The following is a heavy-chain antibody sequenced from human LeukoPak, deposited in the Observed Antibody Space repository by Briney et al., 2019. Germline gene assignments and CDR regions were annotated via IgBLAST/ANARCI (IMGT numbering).Heavy chain of an antibody. D-gene: IGHD3-10*01. CDR1: GGSFSGYY. CDR3: ARASGAFDR. J-gene: IGHJ3*02. Sequence: SDTLSLTCAVYGGSFSGYYWSWIRQRPGKGLEWIGEINHSGSTNYNPSLKSRVTISVDTSKNQFSLKLSSVTAVDTAVCYCARASGAFDRWGQGTMVTVSS. CDR2: INHSGST. V-gene: IGHV4-34*01.